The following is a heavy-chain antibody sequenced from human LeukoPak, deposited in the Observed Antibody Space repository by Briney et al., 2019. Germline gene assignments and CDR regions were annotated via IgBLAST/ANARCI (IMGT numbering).Heavy chain of an antibody. D-gene: IGHD6-13*01. CDR2: ISYDGSNK. V-gene: IGHV3-30*18. Sequence: GGSLRLSCAASGFTFNIYGMHWVRRAPGKGLEWVAVISYDGSNKYYADSVKGRFNISRDNSKNTLYLQMNSLRTEDTAVYYCAKGAGYTTSWFDYWGQGTLVTVSS. CDR1: GFTFNIYG. J-gene: IGHJ4*01. CDR3: AKGAGYTTSWFDY.